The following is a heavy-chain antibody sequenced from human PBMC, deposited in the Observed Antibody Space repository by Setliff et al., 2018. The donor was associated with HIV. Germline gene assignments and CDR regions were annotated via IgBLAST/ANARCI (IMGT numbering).Heavy chain of an antibody. CDR2: IYHSEYT. CDR3: ARGHCSGTNCYGVDYYGMDV. V-gene: IGHV4-4*02. Sequence: LSLTCAVSGGSISSDNWWTWVRQPPGKGLEWIGEIYHSEYTNYNASLKSRVSMSVDKSKNQFSLKLTSVTAADTAVYYCARGHCSGTNCYGVDYYGMDVWDQGTTVTVSS. CDR1: GGSISSDNW. D-gene: IGHD2-2*01. J-gene: IGHJ6*02.